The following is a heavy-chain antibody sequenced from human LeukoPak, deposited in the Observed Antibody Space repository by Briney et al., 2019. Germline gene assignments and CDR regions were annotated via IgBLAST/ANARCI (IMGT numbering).Heavy chain of an antibody. V-gene: IGHV3-23*01. CDR1: GFTFSSYA. CDR2: ISGSGGST. D-gene: IGHD3-10*01. Sequence: GGSLRLSCAASGFTFSSYAMSWVRQAPGKGLEWVSAISGSGGSTYYADSVKGRFTISRDNSKNTLYQQMNSLRAEDTAVYYCAKAADLLWFGDGPGFDYWGQGTLVTVSS. J-gene: IGHJ4*02. CDR3: AKAADLLWFGDGPGFDY.